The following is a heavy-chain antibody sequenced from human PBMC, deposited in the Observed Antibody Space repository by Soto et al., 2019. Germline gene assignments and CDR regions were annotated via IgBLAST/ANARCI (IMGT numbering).Heavy chain of an antibody. CDR2: IYYSGST. Sequence: QLQLQESGPGLVKPSETLSLTCTVSGGSISSSSYYWGWIRQPPGKGLEWIGSIYYSGSTSYNPSLKSRVPTSVVTSKKQFSVELSSVTAADTAVYFYASHYDSSGYYSEYAFDIWGQGTMVTLSS. CDR3: ASHYDSSGYYSEYAFDI. CDR1: GGSISSSSYY. V-gene: IGHV4-39*01. D-gene: IGHD3-22*01. J-gene: IGHJ3*02.